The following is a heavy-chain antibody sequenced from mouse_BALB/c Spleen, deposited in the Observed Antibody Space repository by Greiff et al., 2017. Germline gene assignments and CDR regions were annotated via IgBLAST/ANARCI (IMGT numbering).Heavy chain of an antibody. D-gene: IGHD2-14*01. CDR1: GFSLTSYG. CDR3: TSIGRGFAY. J-gene: IGHJ3*01. CDR2: IWSGGST. Sequence: VMLVESGPGLVQPSQSLSITCTVSGFSLTSYGVHWVRQSPGKGLEWLGVIWSGGSTDYNAAFISRLSISKDNSKSQVFFKMNSLQANDTAIYYCTSIGRGFAYWGQGTLVTVSA. V-gene: IGHV2-2*02.